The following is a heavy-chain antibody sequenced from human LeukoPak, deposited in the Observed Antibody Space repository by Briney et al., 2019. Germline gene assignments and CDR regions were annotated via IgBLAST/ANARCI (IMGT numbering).Heavy chain of an antibody. V-gene: IGHV4-59*08. CDR1: GGSISSYY. J-gene: IGHJ4*02. CDR3: ARGGGYYDSSGYFSSAFDY. Sequence: SETLSLTCTVSGGSISSYYWSWVRQPPGKGLEWIGFVYYTGSTNYSPSLKSRVTISVDTSKNQFSLKLSSVTAADTAVYYCARGGGYYDSSGYFSSAFDYWGQGTLVTVSS. D-gene: IGHD3-22*01. CDR2: VYYTGST.